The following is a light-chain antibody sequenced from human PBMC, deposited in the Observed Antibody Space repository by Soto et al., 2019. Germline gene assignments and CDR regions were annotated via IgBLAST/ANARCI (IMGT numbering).Light chain of an antibody. CDR2: EGT. J-gene: IGLJ1*01. V-gene: IGLV2-14*02. Sequence: QSVLTQPASVSGSPGQSITISCTGXXXXXXXYXXXSXXQPXPGKVPKVMIYEGTKRPSGVSDRFSGSKSGNTASLTISGLQAEDEADYYCSSYTSSTTLYVFGSGTKVTVL. CDR1: XXXXXXYXX. CDR3: SSYTSSTTLYV.